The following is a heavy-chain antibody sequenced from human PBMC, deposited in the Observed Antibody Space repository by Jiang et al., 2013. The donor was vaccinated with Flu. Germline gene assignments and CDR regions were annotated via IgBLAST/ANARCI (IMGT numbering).Heavy chain of an antibody. J-gene: IGHJ4*02. CDR3: AQGGYYDMPLGFDY. D-gene: IGHD3-22*01. Sequence: LLKPSETLSLTCTVSGGSISSYYWSWIRQPPGKGLEWIGYIYYSGSTNYNPSLKSRVTISVDTSKNQFSLKLSSVTAADTAVYYCAQGGYYDMPLGFDYWGQGTLVTVSS. CDR2: IYYSGST. V-gene: IGHV4-59*12. CDR1: GGSISSYY.